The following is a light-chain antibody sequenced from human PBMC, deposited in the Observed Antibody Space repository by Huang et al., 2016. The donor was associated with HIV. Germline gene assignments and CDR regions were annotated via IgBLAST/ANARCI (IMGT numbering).Light chain of an antibody. CDR2: GAS. V-gene: IGKV3-20*01. CDR3: QQYGDSLLT. J-gene: IGKJ4*01. CDR1: QSVFNSY. Sequence: EIVLTQSPGTLFLSPGERATRSCRASQSVFNSYLAWYQQKPGQAPRLRVFGASSRATGIPDRFSGSGSGTAFTLTISRLEPEDLAVYYCQQYGDSLLTFGGGTKVGIK.